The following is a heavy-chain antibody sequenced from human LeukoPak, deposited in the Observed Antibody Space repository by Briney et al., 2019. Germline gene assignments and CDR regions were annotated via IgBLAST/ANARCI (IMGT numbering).Heavy chain of an antibody. CDR3: ARDGYNLPPYYFDY. Sequence: ASVKVSCKASGYTFTGYYMHWVRQAPGQGLEWMGWINPNSGGTNYAQKFQGRVTTTRDTSISTAYMELSRLRSDDTAVYYCARDGYNLPPYYFDYWGQGTLVTVSS. V-gene: IGHV1-2*02. D-gene: IGHD5-24*01. J-gene: IGHJ4*02. CDR1: GYTFTGYY. CDR2: INPNSGGT.